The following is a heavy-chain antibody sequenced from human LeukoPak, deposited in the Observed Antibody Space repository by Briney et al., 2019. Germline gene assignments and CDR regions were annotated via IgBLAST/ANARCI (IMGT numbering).Heavy chain of an antibody. CDR1: GFTFSSYA. V-gene: IGHV3-30*04. Sequence: GGSLRLSCAASGFTFSSYAIHWVRRAPGKGLEWVAVISYDGSNKYYADSVKGRFTISRDNSKNTLYLQMNSLRAEDTAVYYCARDPRPIYYYYYMDVWGKGTTVTVSS. CDR3: ARDPRPIYYYYYMDV. J-gene: IGHJ6*03. CDR2: ISYDGSNK.